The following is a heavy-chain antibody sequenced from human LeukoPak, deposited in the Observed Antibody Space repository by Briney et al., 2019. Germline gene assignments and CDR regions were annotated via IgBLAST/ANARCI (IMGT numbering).Heavy chain of an antibody. D-gene: IGHD6-13*01. CDR1: GFTFSSYA. CDR2: ISGSGGST. Sequence: GRSLRLSCAASGFTFSSYAMSWVRQAPGKGLEWVSAISGSGGSTYYADSVKGRFTISRDNSKNTLYLQMNSLRAEDTAVYYCAKDIAAAGRSFDYWGQGTLVTVSS. V-gene: IGHV3-23*01. J-gene: IGHJ4*02. CDR3: AKDIAAAGRSFDY.